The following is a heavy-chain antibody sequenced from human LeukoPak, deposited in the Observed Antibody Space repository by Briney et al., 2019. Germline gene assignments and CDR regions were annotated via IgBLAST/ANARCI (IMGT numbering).Heavy chain of an antibody. Sequence: SETLSLTCTVSGGSISSYYWSWIRQPPGKGLEWIGYIYYSGSTNYNPSLKSRVTISVDTSKNQFSLKLSSVTAADTAVYYCARSGTPYYHDSRCYYLNYWGQGTLVTVSS. V-gene: IGHV4-59*08. J-gene: IGHJ4*02. CDR2: IYYSGST. CDR3: ARSGTPYYHDSRCYYLNY. CDR1: GGSISSYY. D-gene: IGHD3-22*01.